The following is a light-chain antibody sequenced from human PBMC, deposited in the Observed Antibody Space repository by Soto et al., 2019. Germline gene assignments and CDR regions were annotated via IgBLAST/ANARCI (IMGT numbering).Light chain of an antibody. Sequence: IVLTQSPATLSLSPGERATLSCRACRSVGVYLVWYQQKPGQAPRLLISDTSNRATGIPARFSGSGSGTDFTLTISSLESEDFAVYYCQQRSNWPPGSLTFGGGTRVEIK. J-gene: IGKJ4*01. CDR3: QQRSNWPPGSLT. CDR1: RSVGVY. CDR2: DTS. V-gene: IGKV3-11*01.